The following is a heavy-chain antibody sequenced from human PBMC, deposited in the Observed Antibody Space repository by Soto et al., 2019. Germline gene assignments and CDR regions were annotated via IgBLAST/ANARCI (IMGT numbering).Heavy chain of an antibody. Sequence: SDTLSLTCTDSGDSISSYYWSWIRQPPGKGLEWIGYIYYSGSTNYNPSLKSRVTISVDTSKNQFSLKLSSVTAADTAVYYCASLKITMVRGRVYYYGMDVWGQGTTVTVSS. V-gene: IGHV4-59*01. CDR2: IYYSGST. D-gene: IGHD3-10*01. J-gene: IGHJ6*02. CDR3: ASLKITMVRGRVYYYGMDV. CDR1: GDSISSYY.